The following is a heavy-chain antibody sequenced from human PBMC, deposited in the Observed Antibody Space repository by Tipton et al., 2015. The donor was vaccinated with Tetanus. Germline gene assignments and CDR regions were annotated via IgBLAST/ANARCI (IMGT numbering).Heavy chain of an antibody. J-gene: IGHJ4*02. CDR2: IWYDGSA. CDR3: ARDGGYYYGDYASFDY. Sequence: LRLSCTVSGGSVSNSDYYWGWIRQSPGKGLEWIGSIWYDGSAYYNPSLKSRVTISVDTSKNQFSLKVRSVTAADTAVYYCARDGGYYYGDYASFDYWGQGTLVTVSS. CDR1: GGSVSNSDYY. D-gene: IGHD4-17*01. V-gene: IGHV4-39*02.